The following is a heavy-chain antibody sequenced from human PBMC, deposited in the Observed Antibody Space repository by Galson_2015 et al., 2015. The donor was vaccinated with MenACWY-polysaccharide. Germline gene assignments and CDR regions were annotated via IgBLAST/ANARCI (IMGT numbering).Heavy chain of an antibody. V-gene: IGHV3-48*01. Sequence: SLRLSCAASGFTFSSYSMNWVRQAPGKGLEWVSYINSASSTIYYADSVKGRFTVSRDNAKNSLYLQMNTLGVEDTAVYYCAREGSRIVFHAFDIWGQGTMVTVSS. D-gene: IGHD2-2*01. CDR3: AREGSRIVFHAFDI. CDR1: GFTFSSYS. CDR2: INSASSTI. J-gene: IGHJ3*02.